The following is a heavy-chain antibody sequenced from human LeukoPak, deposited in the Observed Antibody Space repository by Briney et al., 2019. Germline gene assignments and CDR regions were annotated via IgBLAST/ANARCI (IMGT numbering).Heavy chain of an antibody. CDR2: IYPGDSDT. CDR3: ARLYGDPDETFDY. CDR1: GYSFTNYW. V-gene: IGHV5-51*01. D-gene: IGHD4-17*01. J-gene: IGHJ4*02. Sequence: GESLQISCKGSGYSFTNYWIGWVRQMPGKGLDWMGIIYPGDSDTRYSPSFQGQVTISADKSISTAYLQWSSLKASDTAMYYCARLYGDPDETFDYWGQGTLVTVSS.